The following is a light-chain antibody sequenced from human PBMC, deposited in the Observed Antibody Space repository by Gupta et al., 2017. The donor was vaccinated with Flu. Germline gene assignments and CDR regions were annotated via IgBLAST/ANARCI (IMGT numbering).Light chain of an antibody. Sequence: QSALTQPASVSGSPGQSIAISCTGTSSDVGGYDYVSWYQQHPGKAPELMIFEVSRRPSGISDRFSGSKSGNTASLTISGLLAEEEAYYYCSSHTNTNNVVVCGGGTKLTVL. CDR1: SSDVGGYDY. CDR3: SSHTNTNNVVV. J-gene: IGLJ2*01. CDR2: EVS. V-gene: IGLV2-14*01.